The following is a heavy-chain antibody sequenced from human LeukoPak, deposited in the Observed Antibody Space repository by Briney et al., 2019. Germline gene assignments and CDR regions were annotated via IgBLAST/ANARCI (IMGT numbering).Heavy chain of an antibody. CDR2: IYYSGST. J-gene: IGHJ4*02. V-gene: IGHV4-61*01. CDR3: AGRSFYSSRYDY. D-gene: IGHD6-13*01. CDR1: GGSVSSGSYY. Sequence: SETLSLTCTVSGGSVSSGSYYWSWIRQPPGKALEWIGYIYYSGSTNYNPSLKSRVTISVDTSKNQFSLKLSSVTAADTAVYYCAGRSFYSSRYDYWGQGALVTVSS.